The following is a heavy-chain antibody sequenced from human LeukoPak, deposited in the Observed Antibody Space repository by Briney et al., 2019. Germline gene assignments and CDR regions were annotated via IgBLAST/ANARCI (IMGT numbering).Heavy chain of an antibody. CDR2: INPNSGGT. V-gene: IGHV1-2*02. Sequence: GASVKVSCKASGYTFTGYYIHWLRQAPGQGLEWMEWINPNSGGTNYAQKFQGRVTMTRDTSISTAYMELSRLRSDDTAVYYCARVGYDSSGYYFEWDAFDIWGQGTMVTVSS. D-gene: IGHD3-22*01. CDR3: ARVGYDSSGYYFEWDAFDI. J-gene: IGHJ3*02. CDR1: GYTFTGYY.